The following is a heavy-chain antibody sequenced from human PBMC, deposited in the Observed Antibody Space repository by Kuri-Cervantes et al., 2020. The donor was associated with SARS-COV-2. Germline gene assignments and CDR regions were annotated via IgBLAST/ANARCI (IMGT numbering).Heavy chain of an antibody. CDR3: ARDDGRRIFGVVINYYYYGMDV. D-gene: IGHD3-3*01. CDR2: ISAYNGNT. J-gene: IGHJ6*02. CDR1: GYTFTSYA. V-gene: IGHV1-18*01. Sequence: ASVKVSCKASGYTFTSYAMHWVRQAPGQRLEWMGWISAYNGNTNYAQKLQGRVTMTTDTSTSTAYMELRSLRSDDTAVYYCARDDGRRIFGVVINYYYYGMDVWGQGTTVTVSS.